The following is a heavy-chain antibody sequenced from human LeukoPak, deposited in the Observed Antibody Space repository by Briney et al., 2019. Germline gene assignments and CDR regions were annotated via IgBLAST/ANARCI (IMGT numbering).Heavy chain of an antibody. J-gene: IGHJ4*02. D-gene: IGHD6-13*01. Sequence: SETLSLTCAVYGGSFSGYYWSWIRQPPGKGLEWIGEINHSGSTNYNPSLKSRVTISVDTSKNQFSLKLSSVTAADTAVYYCARGDSSWYSGVRTKLDYWGQGTLVTVSS. V-gene: IGHV4-34*01. CDR2: INHSGST. CDR1: GGSFSGYY. CDR3: ARGDSSWYSGVRTKLDY.